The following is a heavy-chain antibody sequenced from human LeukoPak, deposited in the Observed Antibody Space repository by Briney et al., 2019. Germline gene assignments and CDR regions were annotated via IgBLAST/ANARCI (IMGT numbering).Heavy chain of an antibody. CDR1: GGSLSSSSYF. CDR3: ARHGSGNDYFDY. D-gene: IGHD3-10*01. V-gene: IGHV4-39*01. J-gene: IGHJ4*02. CDR2: IYFSGST. Sequence: PSETLSLTCTVSGGSLSSSSYFWGWVRQPPGRGMESIVNIYFSGSTYYTPSLKSRVTISVDPSKNQFSLKLSSVTAADTAVYFCARHGSGNDYFDYWGQGTLVTVSS.